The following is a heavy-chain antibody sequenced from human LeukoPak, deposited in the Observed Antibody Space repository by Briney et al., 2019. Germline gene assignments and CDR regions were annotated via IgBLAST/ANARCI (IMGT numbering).Heavy chain of an antibody. J-gene: IGHJ4*02. CDR2: IRYDGSNK. CDR3: ARGGILGIRGVFDY. Sequence: GGSLRLSCAAAGFSFSTYGMHWVRRAPGKGLEWVAFIRYDGSNKYYADSVKGRFTISRDNSKNTLYLQMNSLRAEDTAVYYCARGGILGIRGVFDYWGQGTLVTVSS. V-gene: IGHV3-30*02. CDR1: GFSFSTYG. D-gene: IGHD7-27*01.